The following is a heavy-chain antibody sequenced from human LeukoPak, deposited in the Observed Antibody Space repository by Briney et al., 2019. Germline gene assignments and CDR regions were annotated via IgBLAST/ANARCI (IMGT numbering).Heavy chain of an antibody. D-gene: IGHD6-13*01. CDR1: GFAFTSYG. Sequence: GASVKVSCKASGFAFTSYGISWVRQAPGRGLEWMGRIIPILGIANYAQKFQGRVTITADKSTSTAYMELSSLRSEDTAVYYCARWGPYSSSWYFDYWGQGTLVTVSS. CDR2: IIPILGIA. CDR3: ARWGPYSSSWYFDY. J-gene: IGHJ4*02. V-gene: IGHV1-69*04.